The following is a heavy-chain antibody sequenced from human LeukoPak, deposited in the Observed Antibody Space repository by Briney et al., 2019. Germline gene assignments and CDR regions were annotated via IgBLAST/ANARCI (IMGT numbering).Heavy chain of an antibody. J-gene: IGHJ6*02. CDR2: ISSSGSTI. CDR3: ARGWDSLWVGEVSSYYYYGMDV. D-gene: IGHD3-10*01. CDR1: GFTFSDYY. Sequence: GGSLRLSCAASGFTFSDYYMSWIRQAPGKGLEWVSYISSSGSTIYYEDSVKGRFTISRDNAKNSLYLQMNSLRAEDTAVYYWARGWDSLWVGEVSSYYYYGMDVWGQGTTVTVSS. V-gene: IGHV3-11*01.